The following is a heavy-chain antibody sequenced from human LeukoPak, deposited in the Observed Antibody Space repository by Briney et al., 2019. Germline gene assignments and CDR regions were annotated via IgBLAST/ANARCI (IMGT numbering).Heavy chain of an antibody. J-gene: IGHJ3*02. Sequence: ISAYNGNTNYAQKLQGRVTMTTDTSTSTAYMELRSLRSDDTAVYYCARDLGYYYYDSSGHGGGAFDIWGQGTMVTVSS. CDR2: ISAYNGNT. D-gene: IGHD3-22*01. V-gene: IGHV1-18*01. CDR3: ARDLGYYYYDSSGHGGGAFDI.